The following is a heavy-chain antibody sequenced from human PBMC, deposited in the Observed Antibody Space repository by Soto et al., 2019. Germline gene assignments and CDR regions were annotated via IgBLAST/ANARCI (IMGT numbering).Heavy chain of an antibody. CDR3: AKGID. D-gene: IGHD2-15*01. V-gene: IGHV3-23*01. Sequence: EVQLLESGGGLVQPGGSLRLSCAASGFTFRSYAMSWVRQAPGKGLEWVSVIADSRDRTYYADSVKGRFTISRDNSKHPLYLQMHNLRAEDTATYYCAKGIDWGQGTRVTVSS. CDR2: IADSRDRT. CDR1: GFTFRSYA. J-gene: IGHJ4*02.